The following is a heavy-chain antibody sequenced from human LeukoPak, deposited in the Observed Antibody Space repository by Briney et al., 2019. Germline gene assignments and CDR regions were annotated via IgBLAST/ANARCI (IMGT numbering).Heavy chain of an antibody. V-gene: IGHV1-46*01. CDR1: GYTFTNYY. CDR3: ARGNLYDSSGGYSYSNWIDT. J-gene: IGHJ5*02. Sequence: GASVKVSCKASGYTFTNYYMHWVRQAPGQELEWMGIINPFGGSTNYAQKFQGRVTMTRETSTSTVYMELSSLRSEDTAVYYCARGNLYDSSGGYSYSNWIDTWGQGTLVTVSS. CDR2: INPFGGST. D-gene: IGHD3-22*01.